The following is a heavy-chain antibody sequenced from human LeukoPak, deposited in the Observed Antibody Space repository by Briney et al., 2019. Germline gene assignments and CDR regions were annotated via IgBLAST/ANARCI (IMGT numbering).Heavy chain of an antibody. Sequence: GGSLRLSCAASGFSFSTYSMNWVRQAPGKGLEWVSSISSGSNFIYYEDSLKGRFTISRDNAKNSLDLQMNSLRAEDTAVYYCARGRLDFWSGYYTDGFDYWGQGTLVTVSS. V-gene: IGHV3-21*01. CDR3: ARGRLDFWSGYYTDGFDY. J-gene: IGHJ4*02. CDR1: GFSFSTYS. D-gene: IGHD3-3*01. CDR2: ISSGSNFI.